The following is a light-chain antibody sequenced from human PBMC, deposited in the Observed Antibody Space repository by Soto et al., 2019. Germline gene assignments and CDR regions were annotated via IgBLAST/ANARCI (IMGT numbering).Light chain of an antibody. Sequence: QSVLTQPPSVSEAPRQRVTISCSGSSSNIGGNAVNWYQQLPGKAPKLLIYGNSNRPSGVPDQFSGSKSGTSASLVITGLQAEDEADYYCQSYDSSLSGVVFGGGTKLTVL. V-gene: IGLV1-40*01. J-gene: IGLJ2*01. CDR2: GNS. CDR1: SSNIGGNA. CDR3: QSYDSSLSGVV.